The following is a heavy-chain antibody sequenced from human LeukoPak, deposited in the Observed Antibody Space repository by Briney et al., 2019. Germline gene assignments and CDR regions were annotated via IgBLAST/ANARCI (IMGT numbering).Heavy chain of an antibody. CDR2: VYHSGSI. D-gene: IGHD5-12*01. Sequence: SETLSLTCTVSGGSISSYSWNWIRQSPGKGLKWIGRVYHSGSINYNPSLKSRVTISVDTSKNQFSLNLSSVTAADTAVYYCVSSYGGYVLDYWGQGTLVIVSS. V-gene: IGHV4-59*01. J-gene: IGHJ4*02. CDR1: GGSISSYS. CDR3: VSSYGGYVLDY.